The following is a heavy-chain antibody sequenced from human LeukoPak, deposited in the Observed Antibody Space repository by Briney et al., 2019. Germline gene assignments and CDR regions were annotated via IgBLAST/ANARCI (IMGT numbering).Heavy chain of an antibody. Sequence: SETLSLTCAVYGGSFSGYYWSWIRQPPGKGLEWIGEINHSGSTNYNPSLKSRVTISVDTSKNQFSLKLSSVTAADTAVYYCARGPYGSGSLPRYWGQGTLVTVSS. CDR3: ARGPYGSGSLPRY. V-gene: IGHV4-34*01. CDR2: INHSGST. CDR1: GGSFSGYY. J-gene: IGHJ4*02. D-gene: IGHD3-10*01.